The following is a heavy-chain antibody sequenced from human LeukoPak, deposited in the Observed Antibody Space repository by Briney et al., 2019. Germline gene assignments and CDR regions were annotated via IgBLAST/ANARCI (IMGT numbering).Heavy chain of an antibody. V-gene: IGHV4-38-2*02. J-gene: IGHJ5*02. CDR2: IYHSGST. D-gene: IGHD6-13*01. CDR1: GYSISSGYY. Sequence: SETLSLTCTVSGYSISSGYYWGWIRQPPGKGLEWIGSIYHSGSTYYNPSLKSRVTISADTSKNQFSLKLSSVTAADTAVYYCARDDSSSYGGDNWFDPWGQGTLVTVSS. CDR3: ARDDSSSYGGDNWFDP.